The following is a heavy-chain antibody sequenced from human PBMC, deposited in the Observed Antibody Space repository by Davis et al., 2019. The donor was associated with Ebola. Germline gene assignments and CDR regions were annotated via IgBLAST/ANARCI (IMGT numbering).Heavy chain of an antibody. D-gene: IGHD3-22*01. Sequence: GESLKISCAASGFTFRTQPMNWVRQAPGKGLEWVASISGSGLSTYYANSVTGRFTISRGNSENTLSLQMSGLRVEDTAIYYCASGNFDSSGYWAYWFDPWGQGTLVTVSS. CDR1: GFTFRTQP. J-gene: IGHJ5*02. CDR3: ASGNFDSSGYWAYWFDP. V-gene: IGHV3-23*01. CDR2: ISGSGLST.